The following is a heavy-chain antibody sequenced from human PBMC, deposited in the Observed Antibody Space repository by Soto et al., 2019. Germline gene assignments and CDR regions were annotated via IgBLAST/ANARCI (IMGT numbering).Heavy chain of an antibody. J-gene: IGHJ6*02. V-gene: IGHV1-18*01. Sequence: QVQLVQSGAEVKKPGASVKVSCKASGYTFTSYGISWVRQAPGQGLEWMGWISAYNGNTNYAQKLQGRVTMTTETSTSTAYMELRSLRSDDTAVYYCARDHAVLLWFGEYLFNGMDVWGQGTTVTVSS. CDR2: ISAYNGNT. D-gene: IGHD3-10*01. CDR1: GYTFTSYG. CDR3: ARDHAVLLWFGEYLFNGMDV.